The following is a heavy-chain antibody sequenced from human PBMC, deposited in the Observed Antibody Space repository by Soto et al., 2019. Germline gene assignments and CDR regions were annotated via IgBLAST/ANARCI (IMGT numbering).Heavy chain of an antibody. D-gene: IGHD6-19*01. CDR2: IVPNFWTT. CDR3: ARVEAVAGLYNYHGLDV. CDR1: GGTFSNYA. V-gene: IGHV1-69*12. Sequence: QVQLVQSGAEVKKPGSSVKVSCKVSGGTFSNYAIDWVRLAPGHGLEWMGGIVPNFWTTYYTQKFQGGATMLADDSTTTAYLEMSSLRSEDTAIYYCARVEAVAGLYNYHGLDVWGQGTAVTVSS. J-gene: IGHJ6*02.